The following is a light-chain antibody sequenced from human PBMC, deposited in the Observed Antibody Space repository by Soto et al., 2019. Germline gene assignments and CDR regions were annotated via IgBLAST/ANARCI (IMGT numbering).Light chain of an antibody. Sequence: QSALTQPRSVSGSPGQSVAISCAGTSSDVGGYNYVSWYQQHPGKAPKLVIYGVNKRPSGVPDRFSGSKSGNTASLTISGLQAEDEADYCCGSYAGSNTWVFGGGTKLTVL. CDR3: GSYAGSNTWV. CDR2: GVN. J-gene: IGLJ3*02. V-gene: IGLV2-11*01. CDR1: SSDVGGYNY.